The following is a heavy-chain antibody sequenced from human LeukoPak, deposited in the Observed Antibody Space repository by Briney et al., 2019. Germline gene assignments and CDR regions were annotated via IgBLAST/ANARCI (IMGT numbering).Heavy chain of an antibody. CDR3: ARDRGSSWFELFEY. CDR2: IKEDGSDK. CDR1: GFTFSSYS. D-gene: IGHD6-13*01. V-gene: IGHV3-7*01. J-gene: IGHJ4*02. Sequence: GGSLRLSCAASGFTFSSYSMNWVRQAPGKGLEWVANIKEDGSDKFYVDSVKGRFTISRDNAKNSLSLQMNSLRVEDTAVYYCARDRGSSWFELFEYWGQGSLVTVSS.